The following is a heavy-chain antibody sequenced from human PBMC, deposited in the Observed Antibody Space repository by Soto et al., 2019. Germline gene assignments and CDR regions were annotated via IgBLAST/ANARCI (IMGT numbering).Heavy chain of an antibody. CDR1: GGSFSGYY. Sequence: SETLSLTCAVYGGSFSGYYWSWIRQPPGKGLEWIGEINHSGSTNYNPSLKSRVTISVXXXXXXFXLXLXXXTAAXTAVYYCARGRGSYGGKRSDYWGQGTLVTVSS. D-gene: IGHD2-15*01. CDR2: INHSGST. V-gene: IGHV4-34*01. J-gene: IGHJ4*02. CDR3: ARGRGSYGGKRSDY.